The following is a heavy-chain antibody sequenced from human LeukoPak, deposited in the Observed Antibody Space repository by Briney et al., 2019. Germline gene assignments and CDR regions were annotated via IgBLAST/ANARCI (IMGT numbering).Heavy chain of an antibody. J-gene: IGHJ6*02. CDR3: ARDLGGLRYCSGGSCYSVFNGMDV. CDR2: IYYSGST. Sequence: SQTLSLTCTVSGGSISSGDYYWRWIRQPPGKGLEWIVYIYYSGSTYYNPSLKSRVTVSVDTSKNQFSLKLSSVTAADTAVYYCARDLGGLRYCSGGSCYSVFNGMDVWGQGTTVTVSS. D-gene: IGHD2-15*01. V-gene: IGHV4-30-4*01. CDR1: GGSISSGDYY.